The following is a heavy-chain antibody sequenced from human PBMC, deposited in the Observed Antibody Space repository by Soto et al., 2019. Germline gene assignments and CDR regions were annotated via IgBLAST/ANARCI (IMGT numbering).Heavy chain of an antibody. CDR1: GFTFSSYA. Sequence: EVQLLESGGGLVQPGGSLRLSCAASGFTFSSYAMSWVRQAPGKGLEWVSAISGSGGSTYYADSVKGRFTISRDNSKNTLYLQMNSLRAEDTAVYYCAKEGGGIVVVVAASAWFDPWGQGTLVTVSS. D-gene: IGHD2-15*01. CDR2: ISGSGGST. V-gene: IGHV3-23*01. CDR3: AKEGGGIVVVVAASAWFDP. J-gene: IGHJ5*02.